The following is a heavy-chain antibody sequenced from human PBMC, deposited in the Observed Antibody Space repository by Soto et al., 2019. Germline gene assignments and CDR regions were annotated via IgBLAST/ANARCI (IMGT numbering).Heavy chain of an antibody. V-gene: IGHV4-34*01. CDR3: ARGEYYYDSSGYSDY. CDR2: INHSGST. CDR1: GGSFSGYY. D-gene: IGHD3-22*01. J-gene: IGHJ4*02. Sequence: PSETLSLTCAVYGGSFSGYYWSWIRQPPGKGLEWIGEINHSGSTNYNPSLKSRVTISVDTSKNQFSLKLSSVTAADTAVYYCARGEYYYDSSGYSDYWGQGTLVTVYS.